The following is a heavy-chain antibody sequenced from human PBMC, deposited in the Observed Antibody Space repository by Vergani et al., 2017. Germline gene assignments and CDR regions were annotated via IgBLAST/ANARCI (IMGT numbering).Heavy chain of an antibody. D-gene: IGHD3-3*01. V-gene: IGHV4-59*12. Sequence: QVQLQESGPGLVKPSETLSLTCPVSGGSISSYYWSWIRQPPGKGLEWIGYIYYSGSTNYNPSLKSRVTISVDTTTNQFSLTLSSVTAADTAVYYCARVPTYYDCWGGYYTSSANYYYYYGMDVWGQGTTVTVSS. CDR1: GGSISSYY. CDR3: ARVPTYYDCWGGYYTSSANYYYYYGMDV. J-gene: IGHJ6*02. CDR2: IYYSGST.